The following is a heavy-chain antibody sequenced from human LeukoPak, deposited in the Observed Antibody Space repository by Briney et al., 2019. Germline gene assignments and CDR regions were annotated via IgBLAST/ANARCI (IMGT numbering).Heavy chain of an antibody. CDR3: AREPRKVGASTYDAFDI. D-gene: IGHD1-26*01. J-gene: IGHJ3*02. V-gene: IGHV1-46*01. CDR1: GYTFTTYY. CDR2: INPSGGST. Sequence: ASVKVSFKASGYTFTTYYLHWVRQAPGQGLEWMGIINPSGGSTTYAQKFRGRVTMTRDTSTSTVYMELSSLRSEDTAVYYCAREPRKVGASTYDAFDIWGQGTMVTVPS.